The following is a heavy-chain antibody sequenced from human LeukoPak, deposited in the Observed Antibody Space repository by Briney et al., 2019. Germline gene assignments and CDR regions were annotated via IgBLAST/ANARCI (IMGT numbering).Heavy chain of an antibody. CDR3: AGDRYYDFWSGYYVFDI. CDR1: GFTFSDYY. D-gene: IGHD3-3*01. Sequence: GGSLRLSCAASGFTFSDYYMSWIRQAPGKGLEWVSYISSSGSTIYYADSVKGRFTISRDNAKNSLYLQMNSLRAEDTAVYYCAGDRYYDFWSGYYVFDIWGQGTMVTVSS. V-gene: IGHV3-11*01. J-gene: IGHJ3*02. CDR2: ISSSGSTI.